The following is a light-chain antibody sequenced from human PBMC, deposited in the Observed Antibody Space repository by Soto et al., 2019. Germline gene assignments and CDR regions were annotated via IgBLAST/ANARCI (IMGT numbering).Light chain of an antibody. CDR3: GTWDSSLSAEV. CDR1: SSNIGNNY. Sequence: QSVLTQPPSVSAAPGQKVTISCSGRSSNIGNNYVSWYQQLPGTAPKLLIYDNNERPSGIPDRFSGSKSGTSATLGITGLQTGDEADYYCGTWDSSLSAEVFGGGTKLTVL. J-gene: IGLJ2*01. CDR2: DNN. V-gene: IGLV1-51*01.